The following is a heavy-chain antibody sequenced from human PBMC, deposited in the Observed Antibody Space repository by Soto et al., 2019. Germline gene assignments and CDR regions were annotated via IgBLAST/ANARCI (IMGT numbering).Heavy chain of an antibody. CDR3: ARAYSSSYYNWFDP. Sequence: GWSLRLSCASSVFTFISYSMNWVRQAPGKGLEWVSYISSSSSTIYYADSVKGRFTISRDNAKNSLYLQMNSLRDEDTAVYYCARAYSSSYYNWFDPWGQGTLVTVSS. CDR1: VFTFISYS. V-gene: IGHV3-48*02. D-gene: IGHD6-13*01. J-gene: IGHJ5*02. CDR2: ISSSSSTI.